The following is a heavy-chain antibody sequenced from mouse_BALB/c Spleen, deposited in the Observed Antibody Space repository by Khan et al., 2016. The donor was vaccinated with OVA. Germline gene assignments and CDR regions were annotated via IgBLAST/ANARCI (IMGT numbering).Heavy chain of an antibody. CDR2: INPSSGYT. V-gene: IGHV1-4*01. D-gene: IGHD2-14*01. CDR3: AREGAYYRSDGWFAY. J-gene: IGHJ3*01. Sequence: QVQLQQSGAELARPGASVKVSCKASGYTFTSYTMHWVKQRPGQGLEWIGYINPSSGYTNYNQKFKDKATLTADKSSSTAYMQLSSLTSEDSAVYYCAREGAYYRSDGWFAYWGQGTLVTVSA. CDR1: GYTFTSYT.